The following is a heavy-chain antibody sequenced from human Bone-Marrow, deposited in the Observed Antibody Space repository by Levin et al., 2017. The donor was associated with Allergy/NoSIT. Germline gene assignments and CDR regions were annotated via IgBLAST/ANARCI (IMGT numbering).Heavy chain of an antibody. J-gene: IGHJ4*02. CDR3: ASGVAGAPY. CDR1: GFTFSTYG. D-gene: IGHD3-16*01. CDR2: ISYDGSNK. V-gene: IGHV3-30*03. Sequence: SCAASGFTFSTYGMHWVRQAPGKGLEWVALISYDGSNKYYADSVKGRFTISRDNSKNTLYVQMNSLRAEDTAVYYCASGVAGAPYWGQGTLVTVSS.